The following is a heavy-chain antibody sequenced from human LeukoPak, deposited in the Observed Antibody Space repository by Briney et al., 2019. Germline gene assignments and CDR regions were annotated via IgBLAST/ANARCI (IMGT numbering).Heavy chain of an antibody. V-gene: IGHV3-53*01. CDR2: IFSGGST. J-gene: IGHJ4*02. Sequence: GGSLRLSCAASGFIFSSNYMTWVRQAPGKGLEWVSVIFSGGSTYYADSVKGRVPISRDNPKNTLYLQMNNLRGEDTAVYYCARVGPTRSDFDYWGQGTLVTVSS. CDR1: GFIFSSNY. CDR3: ARVGPTRSDFDY. D-gene: IGHD1-26*01.